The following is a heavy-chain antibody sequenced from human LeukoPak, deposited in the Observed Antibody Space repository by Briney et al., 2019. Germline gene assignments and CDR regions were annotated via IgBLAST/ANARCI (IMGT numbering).Heavy chain of an antibody. CDR1: GHHHSSYF. J-gene: IGHJ5*02. CDR2: IFYFGST. V-gene: IGHV4-59*13. CDR3: ARGRQDSYGDNPNWFDP. D-gene: IGHD4/OR15-4a*01. Sequence: SDTLSLTCTVSGHHHSSYFWRWLRQPPGKGVEWIGYIFYFGSTSYNPSLKSRVHISVDKSKNHFSLTLTSVTAADTAVYYCARGRQDSYGDNPNWFDPWGQGTLVTVSS.